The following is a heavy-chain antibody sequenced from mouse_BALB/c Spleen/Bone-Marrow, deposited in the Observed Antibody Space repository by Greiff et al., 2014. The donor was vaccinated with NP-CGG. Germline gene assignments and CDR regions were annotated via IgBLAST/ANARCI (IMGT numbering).Heavy chain of an antibody. CDR3: ARRYGNYHDFYYYAMDY. V-gene: IGHV1-18*01. D-gene: IGHD2-10*02. CDR2: IYPNNGGT. J-gene: IGHJ4*01. Sequence: GQLKEAGPELGKPGASGKISCKNSGYTFTEYTMHWGKQSHGKSLWWIGGIYPNNGGTYYNQKFKGKATLTVDKSSSTAYMELRSLTSEDSAVYYCARRYGNYHDFYYYAMDYWGQGTSVTVSS. CDR1: GYTFTEYT.